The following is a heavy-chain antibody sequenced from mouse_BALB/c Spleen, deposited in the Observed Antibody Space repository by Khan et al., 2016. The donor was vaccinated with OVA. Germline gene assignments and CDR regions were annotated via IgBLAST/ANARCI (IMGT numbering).Heavy chain of an antibody. V-gene: IGHV5-6-5*01. CDR3: ARDYWFVY. CDR2: ISSGGST. J-gene: IGHJ3*01. Sequence: EVKLEESGGGLVKPGGSLKVSCAASGFTFSNYAMSWVRQTPEKRLEWVASISSGGSTYYPDSVKGRFTIPRDNARNILYLQMSSLRSEDTAMYYCARDYWFVYWGQGTLVTVSA. CDR1: GFTFSNYA.